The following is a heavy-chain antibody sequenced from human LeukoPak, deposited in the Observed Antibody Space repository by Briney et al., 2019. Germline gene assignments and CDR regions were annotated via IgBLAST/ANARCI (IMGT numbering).Heavy chain of an antibody. CDR3: ASLDTALLNSAY. CDR1: GFTFRNDW. CDR2: VKQGGSEK. D-gene: IGHD5-18*01. J-gene: IGHJ4*02. V-gene: IGHV3-7*01. Sequence: GGSLRLSCAVFGFTFRNDWMNWVRQAPGKGLEWVAMVKQGGSEKYYVDSVRGRFTISRDDAKNSLYLQMNSLRAEDTAVYYCASLDTALLNSAYWGQGTLVTVSS.